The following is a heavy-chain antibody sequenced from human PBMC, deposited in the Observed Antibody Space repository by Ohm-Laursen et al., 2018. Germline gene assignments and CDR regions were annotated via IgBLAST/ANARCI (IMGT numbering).Heavy chain of an antibody. J-gene: IGHJ6*02. CDR2: ISSSGSTI. Sequence: SLRLSCTASGFTFSDYYMSWIRQAPGKGLEWVSYISSSGSTIYYADSVKGRFTISRDNAKNSLYLQMNSLRAEDTAVYYCARDTYYYYYGMDDWGQGTTVTVSS. CDR3: ARDTYYYYYGMDD. V-gene: IGHV3-11*01. CDR1: GFTFSDYY.